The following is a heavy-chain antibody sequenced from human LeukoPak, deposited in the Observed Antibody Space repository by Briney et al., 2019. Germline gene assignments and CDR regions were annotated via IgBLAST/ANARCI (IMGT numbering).Heavy chain of an antibody. J-gene: IGHJ4*02. D-gene: IGHD3-10*01. Sequence: PSETLSLTCTVSGDSIKNYYWSWIRQSPGKGLEWIGYIYHSGNTNYNPSFKSRVSMSIDTSKNQFSLKLNSVTAADTAVYFCARGNYGSGSYYVVQFDYWGQGTLVTVSS. CDR1: GDSIKNYY. CDR3: ARGNYGSGSYYVVQFDY. V-gene: IGHV4-59*01. CDR2: IYHSGNT.